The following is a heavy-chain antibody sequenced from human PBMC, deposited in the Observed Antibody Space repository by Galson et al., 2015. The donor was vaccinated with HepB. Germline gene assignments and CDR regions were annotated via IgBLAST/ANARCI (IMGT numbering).Heavy chain of an antibody. CDR1: GFTFSTYA. V-gene: IGHV3-30*04. CDR3: ARAWFGELLSYFFDY. CDR2: ISYDETNK. D-gene: IGHD3-10*01. J-gene: IGHJ4*02. Sequence: LRLSCAASGFTFSTYAMHWVRQAPGKGLEWVAIISYDETNKYYADSVKGRFTISRDNSKNTLHLQMNSLRADDTAVYYCARAWFGELLSYFFDYWGQGALVTVSS.